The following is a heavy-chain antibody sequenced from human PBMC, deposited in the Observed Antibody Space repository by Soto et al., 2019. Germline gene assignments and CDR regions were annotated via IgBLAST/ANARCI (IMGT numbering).Heavy chain of an antibody. J-gene: IGHJ4*02. Sequence: QVQLVQSGAEVKKPGASVKVSCKASGYTFTGYYMHWVRQAPGQGLEWMGWINPNSGGTKYAQKFQGWVTMTRDPSISTAYMELSRLRSDDTAVYYCARGEGGPRWGSIDYWGQGTLVTVSS. CDR2: INPNSGGT. CDR3: ARGEGGPRWGSIDY. V-gene: IGHV1-2*04. CDR1: GYTFTGYY. D-gene: IGHD2-21*01.